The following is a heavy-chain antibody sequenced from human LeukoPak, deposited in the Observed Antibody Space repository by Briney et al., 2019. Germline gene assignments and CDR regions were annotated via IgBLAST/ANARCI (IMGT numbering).Heavy chain of an antibody. D-gene: IGHD2-2*01. CDR1: GFTFSSYS. V-gene: IGHV3-49*04. CDR3: TRPDIVVVPAAKPPYYYYMDV. CDR2: IRSKAYGGTT. Sequence: GGSLRLSCAASGFTFSSYSMNWVRQAPGKGLEWVGFIRSKAYGGTTEYAASVKGRFTISRDDSKSIAYLQMNSLKTEDTAVYYCTRPDIVVVPAAKPPYYYYMDVWGKGTTVTVSS. J-gene: IGHJ6*03.